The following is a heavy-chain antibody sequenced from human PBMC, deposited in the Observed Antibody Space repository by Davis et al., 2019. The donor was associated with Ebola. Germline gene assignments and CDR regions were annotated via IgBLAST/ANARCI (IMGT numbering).Heavy chain of an antibody. CDR3: ARLGDRRDY. D-gene: IGHD3-16*01. CDR1: GGSFSGYY. V-gene: IGHV4-34*01. J-gene: IGHJ4*02. CDR2: INHSGST. Sequence: PSETLSLTCAVYGGSFSGYYWSWIRQPPGKGLEWIGEINHSGSTNYNPSLKSRVTISVDTSKNQFSLKLSSVTAADTAVYYCARLGDRRDYWGQGTLVTVSS.